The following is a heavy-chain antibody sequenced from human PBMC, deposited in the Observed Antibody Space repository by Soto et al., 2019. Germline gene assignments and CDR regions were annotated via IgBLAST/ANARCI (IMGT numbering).Heavy chain of an antibody. CDR1: GFTFDDYA. Sequence: EVQMVESGGGLVQPGRSLRLSCAASGFTFDDYAMHWVRQAPGKGLEWVSGISWNSGSIGYADSVKGRFTISRDNAKNSLYLQMNSLIDDYTALYDCAKAILPNFDWASDIDYWGQGNLVTV. CDR2: ISWNSGSI. V-gene: IGHV3-9*01. CDR3: AKAILPNFDWASDIDY. D-gene: IGHD3-9*01. J-gene: IGHJ4*02.